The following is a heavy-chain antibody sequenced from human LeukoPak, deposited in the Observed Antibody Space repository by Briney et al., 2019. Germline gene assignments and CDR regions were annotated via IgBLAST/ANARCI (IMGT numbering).Heavy chain of an antibody. CDR3: ARRGFYDTSGYLFDY. CDR2: ISTSGSPI. CDR1: GFTFSSYE. D-gene: IGHD3-22*01. V-gene: IGHV3-48*03. Sequence: PGGPLRLSCAASGFTFSSYEMNWVRQAPGKGLEWVSYISTSGSPIDYGNFVKGRFTISRDNAKNSLYLQMNSLRAEDTALYYCARRGFYDTSGYLFDYWGQGTLVTVSS. J-gene: IGHJ4*02.